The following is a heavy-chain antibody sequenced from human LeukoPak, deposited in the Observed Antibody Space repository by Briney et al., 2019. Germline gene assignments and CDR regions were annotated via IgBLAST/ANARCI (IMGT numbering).Heavy chain of an antibody. CDR2: ISGSGGST. V-gene: IGHV3-23*01. Sequence: AGGSLRLSCAASGFTFSSYAMSWVRQAPGKGLEWVSAISGSGGSTYYADSVKGRFTISRDNSKNTLYLQMNSLRAEDTAVYYCARGWDIRPYYYYGMDVWGQGTTVTVSS. D-gene: IGHD2-15*01. CDR3: ARGWDIRPYYYYGMDV. CDR1: GFTFSSYA. J-gene: IGHJ6*02.